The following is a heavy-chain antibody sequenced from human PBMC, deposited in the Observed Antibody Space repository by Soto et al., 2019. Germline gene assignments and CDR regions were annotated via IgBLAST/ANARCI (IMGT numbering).Heavy chain of an antibody. CDR3: ARDGSYYASAFDI. V-gene: IGHV1-69*06. J-gene: IGHJ3*02. Sequence: GASVKVSCKASGGTFSSYAISWVRQAPGQGLEWMGGIIPIFGTANYAQKFQGRVTITADKSTSTAYMELSSLRSEDTAAYYCARDGSYYASAFDIWGQGTMVTVSS. D-gene: IGHD1-26*01. CDR1: GGTFSSYA. CDR2: IIPIFGTA.